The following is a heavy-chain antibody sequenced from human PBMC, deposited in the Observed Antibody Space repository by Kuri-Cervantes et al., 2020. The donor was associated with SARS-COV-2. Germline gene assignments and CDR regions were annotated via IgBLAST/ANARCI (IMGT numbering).Heavy chain of an antibody. CDR2: FDPEDGET. J-gene: IGHJ5*02. V-gene: IGHV1-24*01. CDR3: ARASSYTITIFGVAPFDP. CDR1: GYTLTELS. D-gene: IGHD3-3*01. Sequence: ASVKVSCKVSGYTLTELSMHWVRQAPGKGLEWMGGFDPEDGETIYAQKLQGRVTMTTDTSTSTAYMELRSLRSDDTAVYYCARASSYTITIFGVAPFDPWGQGTLVTVSS.